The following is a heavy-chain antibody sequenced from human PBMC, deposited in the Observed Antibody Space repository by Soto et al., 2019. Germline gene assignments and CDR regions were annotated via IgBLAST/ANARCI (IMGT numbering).Heavy chain of an antibody. J-gene: IGHJ4*01. Sequence: EVQLFESGGGLVQPGGSLRLSCAASGFTFSIYTMAWVRQAPGKGLEWVSSISGSGGSPNYADSVQGRFTISRDNSKNTFFLQMNSLRTEDTATYYSTKARCSGDSCYVPDYWGHGILVTVSS. D-gene: IGHD2-21*01. CDR2: ISGSGGSP. CDR1: GFTFSIYT. CDR3: TKARCSGDSCYVPDY. V-gene: IGHV3-23*01.